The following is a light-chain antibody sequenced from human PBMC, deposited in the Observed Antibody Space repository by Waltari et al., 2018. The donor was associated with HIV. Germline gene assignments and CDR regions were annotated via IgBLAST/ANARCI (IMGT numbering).Light chain of an antibody. CDR3: QQYYNYPRT. CDR2: GGS. CDR1: HDISSY. J-gene: IGKJ1*01. V-gene: IGKV1-8*01. Sequence: AIRMTQSPSSFSASTGDRVTITCRASHDISSYLAWYQQKPGKAPNLLINGGSTLQTGVPSRFSGSGSGTDFTLTISCLQSEDFATYYCQQYYNYPRTFGQGTKVEIK.